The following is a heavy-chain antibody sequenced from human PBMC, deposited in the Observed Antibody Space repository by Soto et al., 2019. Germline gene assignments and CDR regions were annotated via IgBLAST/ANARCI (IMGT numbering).Heavy chain of an antibody. Sequence: QVQLVESGGGVVQPGTSLRLSCAASGFTSSSFVIHWVRQAPGKGLEWLAVISSDGNNQYYADSVKGRFTISRDNSKKTLYLQVNILRAEDTAVYFCAKERGVLDAFDIWGQGTMVTVS. CDR3: AKERGVLDAFDI. V-gene: IGHV3-30*18. CDR2: ISSDGNNQ. D-gene: IGHD3-10*01. J-gene: IGHJ3*02. CDR1: GFTSSSFV.